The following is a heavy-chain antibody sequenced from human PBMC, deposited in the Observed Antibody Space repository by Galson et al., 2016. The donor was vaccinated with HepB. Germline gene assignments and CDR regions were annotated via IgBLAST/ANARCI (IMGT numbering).Heavy chain of an antibody. CDR2: IDWNGNK. CDR3: ARYLRSHGYYVMDV. Sequence: TTTCTFSGFSLSTSGMAVSWIRQLPGKALEWLAVIDWNGNKFYSPSLTTRLTISKDTSKNQVVLTLTNMDPVDTATYFCARYLRSHGYYVMDVWGQGTTVTVSS. CDR1: GFSLSTSGMA. J-gene: IGHJ6*02. V-gene: IGHV2-70*01. D-gene: IGHD4-17*01.